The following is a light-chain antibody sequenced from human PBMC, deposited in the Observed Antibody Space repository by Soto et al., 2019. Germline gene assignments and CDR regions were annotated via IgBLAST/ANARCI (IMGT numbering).Light chain of an antibody. CDR1: SSDVGAYNY. CDR2: DVS. J-gene: IGLJ3*02. CDR3: ISYAGSSIWV. Sequence: QSVLTQPPSASGSPGQSVTISCTGTSSDVGAYNYVSWYQQHPGKAPKLMIYDVSKRPSGVPDRFSGSKSVNTASLTVSGLQAEDEADYYCISYAGSSIWVFGGGTKLTVL. V-gene: IGLV2-8*01.